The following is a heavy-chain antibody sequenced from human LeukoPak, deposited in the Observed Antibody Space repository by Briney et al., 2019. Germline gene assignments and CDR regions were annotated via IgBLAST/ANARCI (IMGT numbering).Heavy chain of an antibody. Sequence: PGGSLRLSCAASGFTVSSNYMSWVRQAPGKGLEWVSVTYSGGSTYYADSVKGRFTISRDNSKNTLYLQMNSLRAEDTAVYYCARDNRYYYDSSGSYGEWGQGTLVTVSS. V-gene: IGHV3-53*01. D-gene: IGHD3-22*01. CDR2: TYSGGST. CDR1: GFTVSSNY. J-gene: IGHJ4*02. CDR3: ARDNRYYYDSSGSYGE.